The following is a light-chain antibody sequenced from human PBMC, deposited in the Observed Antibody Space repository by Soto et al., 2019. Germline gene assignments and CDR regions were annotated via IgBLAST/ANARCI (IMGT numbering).Light chain of an antibody. Sequence: QSALTQPASVSGSPGQSITISCTGTSSDVGFYNYVSWYQQHPGKAPKLIICEVSDRPSGVSDRFSGSKSDNTASLTISGLQTDDEADYYCSSYTSANTLVFGGGTKLTVL. V-gene: IGLV2-14*01. J-gene: IGLJ2*01. CDR1: SSDVGFYNY. CDR2: EVS. CDR3: SSYTSANTLV.